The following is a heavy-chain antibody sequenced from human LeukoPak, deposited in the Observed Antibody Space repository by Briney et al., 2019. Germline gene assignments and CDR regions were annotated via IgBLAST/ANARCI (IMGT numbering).Heavy chain of an antibody. V-gene: IGHV3-66*01. CDR1: GFTVSSNY. CDR3: ARGSHDYGDYSAAFDI. CDR2: IYSGGST. Sequence: GGSLRLSCAASGFTVSSNYMSWVRQAPGKGLEWVSVIYSGGSTYYADSVKGRFTISRDNSKNTLYLQMNSLRAEDTAVYYCARGSHDYGDYSAAFDIWGQGTMVTVSS. J-gene: IGHJ3*02. D-gene: IGHD4-17*01.